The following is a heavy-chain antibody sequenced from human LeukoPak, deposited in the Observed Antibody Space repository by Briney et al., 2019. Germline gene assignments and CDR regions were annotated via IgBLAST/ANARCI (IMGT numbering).Heavy chain of an antibody. CDR1: GGSISSGGYY. D-gene: IGHD5-12*01. CDR2: IYYSGST. CDR3: ARELATGFDY. Sequence: SESLSLTCTVSGGSISSGGYYWSWIRQHPGKGLEWIGYIYYSGSTYYNPSLKSRVTISVDTSKNQFSLKLSSVTVADTAVYYCARELATGFDYWGQGTLVTVSS. J-gene: IGHJ4*02. V-gene: IGHV4-31*03.